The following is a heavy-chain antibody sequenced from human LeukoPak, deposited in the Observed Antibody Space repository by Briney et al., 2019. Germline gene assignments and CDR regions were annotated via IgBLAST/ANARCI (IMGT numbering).Heavy chain of an antibody. J-gene: IGHJ4*02. Sequence: SETLSLTCTVSGYSISSGYYWGWIRQPPGKGLEWIGSIYHSGSTYYNPSLKSRVTISVDTSKNQFSLKLSSVTAADTAVYYCARGVGIFGVVHDYWGQGTLVTVSS. V-gene: IGHV4-38-2*02. CDR3: ARGVGIFGVVHDY. CDR2: IYHSGST. D-gene: IGHD3-3*01. CDR1: GYSISSGYY.